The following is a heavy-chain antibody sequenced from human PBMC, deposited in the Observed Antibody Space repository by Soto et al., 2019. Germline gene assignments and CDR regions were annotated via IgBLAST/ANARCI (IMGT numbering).Heavy chain of an antibody. V-gene: IGHV3-7*01. Sequence: GGSLRLSCAASGFTFSSYWMSWVRQAPGKGLEWVANIKQDGSEKYYVDSVKGRFTISRDNAKNSLYLQMNSLRAEDTAVYYCAMWRFNWNDYYFDYWGQGTLVTVSS. CDR1: GFTFSSYW. D-gene: IGHD1-20*01. CDR3: AMWRFNWNDYYFDY. CDR2: IKQDGSEK. J-gene: IGHJ4*01.